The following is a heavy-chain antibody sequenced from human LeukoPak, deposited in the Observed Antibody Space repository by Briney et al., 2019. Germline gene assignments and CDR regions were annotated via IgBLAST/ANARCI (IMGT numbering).Heavy chain of an antibody. CDR3: AGEYCSGDNCRQGFDY. D-gene: IGHD2-15*01. CDR1: GYTFTDYY. J-gene: IGHJ4*02. Sequence: ASVKVSCKASGYTFTDYYMHWLRQAPGQGLEWMGWLNPNSGDTNHAQLFQGRVTLTRDTSISTAYMELSSLRSDDSAVYYCAGEYCSGDNCRQGFDYWGQGTLVTVSS. CDR2: LNPNSGDT. V-gene: IGHV1-2*02.